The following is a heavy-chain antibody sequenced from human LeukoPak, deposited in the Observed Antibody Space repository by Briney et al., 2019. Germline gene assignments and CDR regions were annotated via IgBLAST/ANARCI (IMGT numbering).Heavy chain of an antibody. CDR3: AKVGEGYSYDY. CDR2: ISDNGGGT. D-gene: IGHD5-18*01. CDR1: GFTFSDYA. Sequence: GGSLRLSCAASGFTFSDYAMSWVRQAPGKGLEWVSTISDNGGGTYYADSVKGRFTISRDNSKNTLFLQMNSLRAEDSAVYYCAKVGEGYSYDYWGQGTLVTVSS. J-gene: IGHJ4*02. V-gene: IGHV3-23*01.